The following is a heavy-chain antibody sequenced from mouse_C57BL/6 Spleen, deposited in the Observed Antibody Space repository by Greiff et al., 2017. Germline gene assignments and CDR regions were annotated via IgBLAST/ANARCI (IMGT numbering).Heavy chain of an antibody. V-gene: IGHV1-52*01. CDR2: IDPSDSET. CDR1: GYTFTSYW. CDR3: ASEASSGRYWYFDV. Sequence: QVQLQQSGAELVRPGSSVKLSCKASGYTFTSYWMHWVKQRPIQGLEWIGNIDPSDSETHYNQKFKDKATLTVDKSSSTAYMQLSSLTSEDSAVYYGASEASSGRYWYFDVWGTGTTVTVSS. D-gene: IGHD1-1*01. J-gene: IGHJ1*03.